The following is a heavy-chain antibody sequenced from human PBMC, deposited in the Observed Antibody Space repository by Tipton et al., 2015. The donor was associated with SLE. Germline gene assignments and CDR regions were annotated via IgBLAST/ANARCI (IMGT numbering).Heavy chain of an antibody. V-gene: IGHV3-53*01. CDR3: ARDRLGLVQGDAFDI. CDR1: GFIVRSNY. D-gene: IGHD6-19*01. CDR2: IYSGGST. J-gene: IGHJ3*02. Sequence: SLRLSCAASGFIVRSNYMSWVRQAPGKGLEWVSVIYSGGSTYYADSVKGRFTISRDNAKNSLYLQMNSLRAEDTAVYYCARDRLGLVQGDAFDIWGQGTMVTVSS.